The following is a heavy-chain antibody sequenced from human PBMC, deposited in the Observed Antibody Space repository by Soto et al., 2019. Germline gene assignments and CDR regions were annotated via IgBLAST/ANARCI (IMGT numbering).Heavy chain of an antibody. CDR3: ARVLNLYCGGDCLTNL. CDR2: ISSSSSYI. D-gene: IGHD2-21*02. V-gene: IGHV3-21*01. J-gene: IGHJ5*02. CDR1: GFSLSSYS. Sequence: GFLRLSRAVSGFSLSSYSMVWVRQAPGRGLEWVSSISSSSSYIYYADSVKGRFTISRDNAKNSLYLQMNSVRAEDTAVYYCARVLNLYCGGDCLTNLWGQGTLVTVSS.